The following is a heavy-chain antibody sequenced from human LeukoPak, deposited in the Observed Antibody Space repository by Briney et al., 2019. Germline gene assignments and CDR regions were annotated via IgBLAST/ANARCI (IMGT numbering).Heavy chain of an antibody. D-gene: IGHD2-15*01. CDR3: ARAQGIRFFDY. J-gene: IGHJ4*02. CDR1: GYTFTSFD. CDR2: MNPHSGDT. Sequence: ASVKVSCKASGYTFTSFDFTWVRQAPGQGLEWMGWMNPHSGDTVYAQKFQGRVTMTSNASISTAYMELSSLKFEDTAMYYCARAQGIRFFDYWGQGTLVTVSS. V-gene: IGHV1-8*01.